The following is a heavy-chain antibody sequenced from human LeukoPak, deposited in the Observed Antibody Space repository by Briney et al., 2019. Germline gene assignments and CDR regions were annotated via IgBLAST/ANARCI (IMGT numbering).Heavy chain of an antibody. Sequence: GGSLRLSCAASGFTFSSYAMSWVRQAPGKGLEWVSTIIGTTGNTYYADSVKGRFTISRDDSKNTVYLQMNSLRAEDTAVYFCAKYTSGTYYRGLDQWGQGTLVTVSS. CDR1: GFTFSSYA. D-gene: IGHD3-10*01. J-gene: IGHJ4*02. CDR3: AKYTSGTYYRGLDQ. CDR2: IIGTTGNT. V-gene: IGHV3-23*01.